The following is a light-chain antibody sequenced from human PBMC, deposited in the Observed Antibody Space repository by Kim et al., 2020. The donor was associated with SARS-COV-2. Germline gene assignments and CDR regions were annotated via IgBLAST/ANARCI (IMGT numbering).Light chain of an antibody. Sequence: LASISCRYSQSLLKSDGHTYVHWYLQKPGQSPQLLIYLGSNRASGVPDRFTGSASGTDFTLKISRVEAEDVGVYYCIQALQSPLAFGGGTKVDIK. CDR2: LGS. CDR3: IQALQSPLA. CDR1: QSLLKSDGHTY. V-gene: IGKV2-28*01. J-gene: IGKJ4*01.